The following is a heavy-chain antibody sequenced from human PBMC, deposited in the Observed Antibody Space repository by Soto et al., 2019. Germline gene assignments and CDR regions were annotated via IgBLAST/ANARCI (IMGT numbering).Heavy chain of an antibody. CDR3: AREMDCSSTSCYEGYYYYYYGMDV. J-gene: IGHJ6*02. D-gene: IGHD2-2*01. CDR1: GYTFTSYG. Sequence: ASVNVSCKASGYTFTSYGISWVRQAPGQGLEWMGWISAYNGNTNYAQKLQGRVTMTTDTSTSTAYMELRSLRSDDTAVYYCAREMDCSSTSCYEGYYYYYYGMDVWGQGTTVTVSS. CDR2: ISAYNGNT. V-gene: IGHV1-18*01.